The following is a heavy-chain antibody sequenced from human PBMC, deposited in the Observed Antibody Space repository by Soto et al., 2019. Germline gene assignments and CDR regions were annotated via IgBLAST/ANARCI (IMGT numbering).Heavy chain of an antibody. CDR1: GYTFTSYG. D-gene: IGHD2-2*02. V-gene: IGHV1-18*04. CDR3: ARAAVFRGTDPYCSSTSCYTAIRYYYYGMDV. CDR2: ISAYNGNT. Sequence: GASVKVSCKASGYTFTSYGISWVRQAPGQGLEWMGWISAYNGNTNYAQKLQGRVTMTTDTSTSTAYMELRSLRSDDTAVYYCARAAVFRGTDPYCSSTSCYTAIRYYYYGMDVWGQGTTVTVSS. J-gene: IGHJ6*02.